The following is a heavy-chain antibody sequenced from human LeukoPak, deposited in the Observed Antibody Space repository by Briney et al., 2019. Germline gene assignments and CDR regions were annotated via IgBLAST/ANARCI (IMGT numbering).Heavy chain of an antibody. CDR3: ARDGSGWYDH. V-gene: IGHV3-48*03. CDR2: TSSSGSTG. Sequence: GGSLRLSCAASGFTFSNYEMNWVRQAPGKGLEWVSYTSSSGSTGYYAESVKGRFTISRDNAKNSLYLQMNSLRAEDTAVYYCARDGSGWYDHWGQGTLVTVSS. D-gene: IGHD1-1*01. CDR1: GFTFSNYE. J-gene: IGHJ5*02.